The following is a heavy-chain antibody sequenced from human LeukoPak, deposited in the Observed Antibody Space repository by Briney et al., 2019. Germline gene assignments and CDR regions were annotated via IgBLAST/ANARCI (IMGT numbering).Heavy chain of an antibody. V-gene: IGHV3-64*04. CDR2: ISSNGGST. CDR1: GFTFSSYA. D-gene: IGHD6-19*01. Sequence: GGSLRLSCSASGFTFSSYAMHWVRQAPGKGLEYVSAISSNGGSTYYADSVKGRFTISRDNSKNTLYLQMNSLRAEDTAVYYCASEGIAVAGTVDYWGQGTLVTVSS. CDR3: ASEGIAVAGTVDY. J-gene: IGHJ4*02.